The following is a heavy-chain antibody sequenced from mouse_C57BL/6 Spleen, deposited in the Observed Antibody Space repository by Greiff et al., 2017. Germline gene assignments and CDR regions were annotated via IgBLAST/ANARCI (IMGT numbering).Heavy chain of an antibody. CDR1: GFTFSDYY. CDR3: ARGTYFDY. D-gene: IGHD2-14*01. CDR2: ISNGGGST. Sequence: EVKLMESGGGLVQPGGSLKLSCAASGFTFSDYYMYWVRQTPEKRLEWVAYISNGGGSTYYPDTVKGRFTISRDNAKNTLYLQMSRLKSEDTAMYCCARGTYFDYWGQGTTLTVSS. J-gene: IGHJ2*01. V-gene: IGHV5-12*01.